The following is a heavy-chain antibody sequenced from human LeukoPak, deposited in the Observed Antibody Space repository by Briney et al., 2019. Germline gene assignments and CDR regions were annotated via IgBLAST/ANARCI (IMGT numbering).Heavy chain of an antibody. Sequence: SETLSLTCTVSGGSISSGGYYWSWIHQHPGKGLEWIGYIYYSGSTYYNPSLKSRVTISVDTSKSQFSLKLSSVTAADTAVYYCARSKGIAAAGNNFDYWGQGTLVTVSS. V-gene: IGHV4-31*03. CDR2: IYYSGST. CDR3: ARSKGIAAAGNNFDY. CDR1: GGSISSGGYY. D-gene: IGHD6-13*01. J-gene: IGHJ4*02.